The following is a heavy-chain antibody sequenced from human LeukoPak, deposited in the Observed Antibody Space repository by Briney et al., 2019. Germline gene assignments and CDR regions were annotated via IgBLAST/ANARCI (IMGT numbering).Heavy chain of an antibody. V-gene: IGHV4-4*07. D-gene: IGHD3/OR15-3a*01. CDR1: GGAITNFY. J-gene: IGHJ3*01. CDR2: IYGCGGT. Sequence: SETLSLTCTVSGGAITNFYWTWIRQSARTGLERIGQIYGCGGTNYNPSLKSRVTMSADKSKNQISLRLTSVTAADTAVYYCARKRTSYYGEIPFDVWGQGTMVTVSS. CDR3: ARKRTSYYGEIPFDV.